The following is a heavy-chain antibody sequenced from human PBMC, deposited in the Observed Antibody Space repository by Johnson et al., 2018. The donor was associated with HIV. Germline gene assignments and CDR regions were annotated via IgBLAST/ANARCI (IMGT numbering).Heavy chain of an antibody. J-gene: IGHJ3*02. Sequence: QMLLVESGGGVVQPGRSLRLSCAASGFTFSSYAMHWVRQAPGKGLEWVAVISYDGSNKYYADSVKGRFTISRDNSKNTLYLQMNSLRAEDTAVYYCAKEMEGYYGSGKGDAFDIWGRGTIVTISS. CDR1: GFTFSSYA. D-gene: IGHD3-10*01. V-gene: IGHV3-30*04. CDR2: ISYDGSNK. CDR3: AKEMEGYYGSGKGDAFDI.